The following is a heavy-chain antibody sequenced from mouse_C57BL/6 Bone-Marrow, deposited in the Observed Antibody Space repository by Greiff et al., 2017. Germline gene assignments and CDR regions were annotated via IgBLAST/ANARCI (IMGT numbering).Heavy chain of an antibody. J-gene: IGHJ4*01. CDR1: GYSITSDY. D-gene: IGHD2-1*01. CDR2: ISYSGST. V-gene: IGHV3-8*01. Sequence: DVKLVESGPGLAKPSQTLSLTCSVTGYSITSDYWNWIRKFPGNKLEYMGYISYSGSTYYNPSLKSRISITRDTSKNQYYLQLNSVTTEDTATYYCARFLYYGNYVLAMDYWGQGTSVTVSS. CDR3: ARFLYYGNYVLAMDY.